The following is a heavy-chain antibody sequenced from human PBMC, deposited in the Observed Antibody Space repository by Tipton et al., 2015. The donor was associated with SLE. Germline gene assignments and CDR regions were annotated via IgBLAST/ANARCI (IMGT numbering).Heavy chain of an antibody. Sequence: SLRLSCAISGFSVSRNYMSWVRQAPGKGLEWISHIYGCGTTLYADSVKGRFTISRDNSKNTLYLETNSLRPEDTAVYYCARGLAWSSYYSGSGIKSLDSWGQGTLVTVSS. D-gene: IGHD3-3*01. J-gene: IGHJ4*02. CDR2: IYGCGTT. CDR1: GFSVSRNY. CDR3: ARGLAWSSYYSGSGIKSLDS. V-gene: IGHV3-53*05.